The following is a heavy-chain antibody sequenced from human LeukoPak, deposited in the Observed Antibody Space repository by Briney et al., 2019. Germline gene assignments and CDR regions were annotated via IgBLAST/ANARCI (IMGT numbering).Heavy chain of an antibody. CDR1: GLTCRSVD. V-gene: IGHV3-23*01. D-gene: IGHD5-18*01. J-gene: IGHJ4*02. Sequence: GPTLRHPYVGDGLTCRSVDMAGGRHIKRKGLEWVSLISGSGGTTYYANSVEGRCTLSRDNSKNTLYLQMNSLRAEDTAVYYCAKVVAMDKGHFDYWGQGTLVTVSS. CDR2: ISGSGGTT. CDR3: AKVVAMDKGHFDY.